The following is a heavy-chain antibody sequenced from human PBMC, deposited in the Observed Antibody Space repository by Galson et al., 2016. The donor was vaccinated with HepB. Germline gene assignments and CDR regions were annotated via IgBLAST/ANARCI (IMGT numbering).Heavy chain of an antibody. CDR3: ARDPAERQLWVNSPELDY. CDR2: ISSSGSPI. V-gene: IGHV3-48*01. J-gene: IGHJ4*02. D-gene: IGHD5-18*01. CDR1: GFTFSSFS. Sequence: SLRLSCAASGFTFSSFSMNWVRQAPGKGLEWVSYISSSGSPIYYADSVKGRFTISRDNAKSSLYLQLNSLRVEDSAVYYCARDPAERQLWVNSPELDYWGQGTLVTVSS.